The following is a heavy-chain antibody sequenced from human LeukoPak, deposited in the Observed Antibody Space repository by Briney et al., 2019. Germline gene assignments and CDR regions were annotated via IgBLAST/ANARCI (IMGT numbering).Heavy chain of an antibody. V-gene: IGHV4-59*01. J-gene: IGHJ1*01. CDR1: GGSISTYY. D-gene: IGHD6-6*01. CDR3: ARGGAARLHFQN. CDR2: IYHSGST. Sequence: SETLSLTCTASGGSISTYYWNWIRQPPGKGLEWIGYIYHSGSTNYNPSLQSRVAISVDTSKDQFSLNLNSVTAADTAVYYCARGGAARLHFQNWGQGTLVTVSS.